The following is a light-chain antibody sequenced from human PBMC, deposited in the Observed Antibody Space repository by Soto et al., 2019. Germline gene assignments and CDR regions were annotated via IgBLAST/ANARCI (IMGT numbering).Light chain of an antibody. CDR2: GAS. J-gene: IGKJ1*01. V-gene: IGKV3-20*01. Sequence: PGEIATLSCRASHGVSSNQVAWYQQKPGQDPRLLISGASIRSAGIPDRFSVSGSGTDFTLTVSRLEPEDFAVYYGQQYKKYPVTFGQGKKVE. CDR3: QQYKKYPVT. CDR1: HGVSSNQ.